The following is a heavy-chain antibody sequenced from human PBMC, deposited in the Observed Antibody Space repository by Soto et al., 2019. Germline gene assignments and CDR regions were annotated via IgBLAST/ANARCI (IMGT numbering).Heavy chain of an antibody. CDR3: ASFLVGYCSSTSCHNYYYYGMDV. D-gene: IGHD2-2*02. CDR1: GFTFSSYS. J-gene: IGHJ6*02. CDR2: ISSSSSYI. Sequence: EVQLVESGGGLVKPGGSLRLSCAASGFTFSSYSMNWVRQAPGKGLEWVSSISSSSSYIYYADSVKGRFTISRDNAKNSLYLQMNSLRAEDTAVYYCASFLVGYCSSTSCHNYYYYGMDVWGQGTTVTVSS. V-gene: IGHV3-21*01.